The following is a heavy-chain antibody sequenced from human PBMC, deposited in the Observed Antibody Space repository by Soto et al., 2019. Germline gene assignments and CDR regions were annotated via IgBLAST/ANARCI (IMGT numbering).Heavy chain of an antibody. J-gene: IGHJ4*02. CDR3: TRVASTGDFFDY. D-gene: IGHD2-8*02. CDR1: GFTFNHYA. Sequence: EGSLRLSCEASGFTFNHYAMSWVRQAPGKGLEWVSGIGDSDASTYYADSVKGRVTISRDSSKNTMYVQMSSLRLEDTAVYYCTRVASTGDFFDYWGLGILVTVSS. V-gene: IGHV3-23*01. CDR2: IGDSDAST.